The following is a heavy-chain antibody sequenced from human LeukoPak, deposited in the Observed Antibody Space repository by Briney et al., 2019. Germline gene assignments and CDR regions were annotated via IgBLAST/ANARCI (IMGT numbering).Heavy chain of an antibody. Sequence: LAGGSLRLSCAASGFTFSSYAMSWVRQAPGKGLEWVSVISGSGDNTYYADSVRGRFTISRDNSKNTLYLQMNSLRAEDTAVYYCARVVAATFIFDYMDVWGKGTTVTLSS. CDR3: ARVVAATFIFDYMDV. V-gene: IGHV3-23*01. J-gene: IGHJ6*03. D-gene: IGHD3-3*02. CDR1: GFTFSSYA. CDR2: ISGSGDNT.